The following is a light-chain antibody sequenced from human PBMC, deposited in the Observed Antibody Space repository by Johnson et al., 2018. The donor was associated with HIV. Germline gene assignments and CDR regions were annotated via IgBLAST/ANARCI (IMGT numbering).Light chain of an antibody. Sequence: QSMLTQPPSVSAAPGQKVTISCSGSSSNIGNNYVSWYQQLPGTAPKLLIYENNKRPSGIPDRFSGSKSGTSATLGITGLQTGDEADYYCGTWDSSLSVLYVFGTGTKVTVL. CDR3: GTWDSSLSVLYV. J-gene: IGLJ1*01. CDR2: ENN. CDR1: SSNIGNNY. V-gene: IGLV1-51*02.